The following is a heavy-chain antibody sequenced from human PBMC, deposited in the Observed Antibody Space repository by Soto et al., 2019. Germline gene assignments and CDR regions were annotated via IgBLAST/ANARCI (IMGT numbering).Heavy chain of an antibody. D-gene: IGHD4-17*01. CDR1: GFTFTYYS. CDR2: MSIGYEKT. J-gene: IGHJ4*02. Sequence: EVQLLESGGGLVQPGGSLRLSCAASGFTFTYYSMAWVRQTPERGLEWISGMSIGYEKTFYADSVRGRFTVSSDSSRNTVDLQMHNLRADDTAIYYCVRWSGYGDLWGQGTGVTVSS. V-gene: IGHV3-23*01. CDR3: VRWSGYGDL.